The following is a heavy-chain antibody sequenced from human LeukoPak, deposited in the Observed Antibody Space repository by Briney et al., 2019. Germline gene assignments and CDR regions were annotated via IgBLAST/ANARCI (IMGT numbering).Heavy chain of an antibody. D-gene: IGHD3-16*02. Sequence: GSLRLSCAASGFTFSDYYMSWIRQAPGKGLEGVSYISSSGSTIYYADSVKGRFTISSDNAKTSLYLQINSLTAEDTAVYYCARVSSGLNVWGSYRNLDYWGQGTLVTVSS. CDR3: ARVSSGLNVWGSYRNLDY. J-gene: IGHJ4*02. CDR1: GFTFSDYY. V-gene: IGHV3-11*01. CDR2: ISSSGSTI.